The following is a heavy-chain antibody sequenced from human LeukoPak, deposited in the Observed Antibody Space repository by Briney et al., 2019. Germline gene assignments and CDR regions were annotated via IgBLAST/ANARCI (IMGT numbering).Heavy chain of an antibody. CDR2: IYYSGST. D-gene: IGHD4-11*01. CDR3: ARDLRGDYSKSGSWFDP. CDR1: GGSISSGGYY. Sequence: PSQTLSLTCTVSGGSISSGGYYWSWIRQHPGTGLEWIGYIYYSGSTYYNPSLKSRVTISVDTSKNQFSLKLSSVTAADTAVYYCARDLRGDYSKSGSWFDPWGQGTLVTVSS. J-gene: IGHJ5*02. V-gene: IGHV4-31*03.